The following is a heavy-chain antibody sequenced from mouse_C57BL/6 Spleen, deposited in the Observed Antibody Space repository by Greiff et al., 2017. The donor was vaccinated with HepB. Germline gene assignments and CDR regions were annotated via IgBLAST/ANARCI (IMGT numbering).Heavy chain of an antibody. CDR2: ISDGGSYT. CDR1: GFTFSSYA. J-gene: IGHJ2*01. Sequence: EVQRVESGGGLVKPGGSLKLSCAASGFTFSSYAMSWVRQTPEKRLEWVATISDGGSYTYYPDNVKGRFTISRDNAKNNLYLQMSHLKSEDTAMYYCARDYDGSQYYFDYWGQGTTLTVSS. V-gene: IGHV5-4*01. D-gene: IGHD1-1*01. CDR3: ARDYDGSQYYFDY.